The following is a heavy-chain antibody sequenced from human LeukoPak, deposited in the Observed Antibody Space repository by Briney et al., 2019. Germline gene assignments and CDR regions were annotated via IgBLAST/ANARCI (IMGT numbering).Heavy chain of an antibody. CDR1: GYTLTELS. Sequence: ASVKVSCKVSGYTLTELSMHWVRQAPGKGLEWMGGFDPEDGETIYAQEFQGRVTMTEDTSTDTAYMELSSLRSEDTAMFYCATGADRDAFDIWGQGTMVTVSS. V-gene: IGHV1-24*01. CDR2: FDPEDGET. CDR3: ATGADRDAFDI. J-gene: IGHJ3*02.